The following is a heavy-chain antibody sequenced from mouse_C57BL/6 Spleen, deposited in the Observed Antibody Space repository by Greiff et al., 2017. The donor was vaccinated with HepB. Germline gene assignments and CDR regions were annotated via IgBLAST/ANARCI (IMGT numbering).Heavy chain of an antibody. CDR2: ISDGGSYT. V-gene: IGHV5-4*01. J-gene: IGHJ3*01. Sequence: EVQLQESGGGLVKPGGSLKLSCAASGFTFSSYAMSWVRQTPEKRLEWVATISDGGSYTYYPDNVKGRFTISRDNAKNNLYLQMSHLKSEDTAMYYCARDPLITTGGAWFAYWGQGTLVTVSA. CDR3: ARDPLITTGGAWFAY. CDR1: GFTFSSYA. D-gene: IGHD1-1*01.